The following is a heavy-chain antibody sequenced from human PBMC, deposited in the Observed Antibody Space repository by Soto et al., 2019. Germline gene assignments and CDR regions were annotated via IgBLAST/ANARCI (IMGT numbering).Heavy chain of an antibody. J-gene: IGHJ4*02. V-gene: IGHV1-18*01. CDR3: ARDSAADLGELSLVVDY. CDR2: ISAYNGNT. CDR1: GYTFTSYG. Sequence: QVPLVQSGAEVKKPGASVKVSCKASGYTFTSYGISWVRQAPGQGLEWMGWISAYNGNTNYAQKLQGRVTMTTDTSTSTAYMELRSLRSDDTAVYYCARDSAADLGELSLVVDYWGQGTLVTVSS. D-gene: IGHD3-16*02.